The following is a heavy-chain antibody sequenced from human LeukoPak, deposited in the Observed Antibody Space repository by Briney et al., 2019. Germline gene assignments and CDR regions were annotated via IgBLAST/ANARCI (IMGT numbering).Heavy chain of an antibody. V-gene: IGHV4-39*07. D-gene: IGHD5-18*01. CDR3: ATYSSLQLDYGMDV. CDR1: GGSISSSSYY. J-gene: IGHJ6*02. Sequence: KTSETLSLTCTVSGGSISSSSYYWGWIRQPPGKGLEWIGSIYYSGSTYYNPSLKSRVTISVDTSKNQFSLKLSSVTAADTAVYYCATYSSLQLDYGMDVWGQGTTVTVSS. CDR2: IYYSGST.